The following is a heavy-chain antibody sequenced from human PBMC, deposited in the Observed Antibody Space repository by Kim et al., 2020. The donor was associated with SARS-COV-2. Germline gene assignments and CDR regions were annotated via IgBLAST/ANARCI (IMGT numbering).Heavy chain of an antibody. CDR1: GFTFSSYS. J-gene: IGHJ3*02. CDR2: ISSSSSYI. D-gene: IGHD3-16*01. CDR3: ARDGGHGDAFDI. V-gene: IGHV3-21*01. Sequence: GGSLRLSCAASGFTFSSYSMNWVRQAPGKGLEWVSSISSSSSYIYYADSVKGRFTISRDNAKNSLYLQMNSLRAEDTAVYYCARDGGHGDAFDIWGQGTMVTVSS.